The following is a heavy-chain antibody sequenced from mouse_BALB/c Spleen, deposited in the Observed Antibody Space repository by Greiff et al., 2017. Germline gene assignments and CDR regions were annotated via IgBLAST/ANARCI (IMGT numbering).Heavy chain of an antibody. D-gene: IGHD2-2*01. V-gene: IGHV1-12*01. CDR3: ARYGYHFDY. CDR1: GYTFTSYN. Sequence: QVQLQQPGAELVKPGASVKMSCKASGYTFTSYNMHWVKQTPGQGLEWIGAIYPGNGDTSYNQKFKGKATLTADKSSSTAYMQLSSLTSEDSAVYYCARYGYHFDYWGQGTTLTVSS. CDR2: IYPGNGDT. J-gene: IGHJ2*01.